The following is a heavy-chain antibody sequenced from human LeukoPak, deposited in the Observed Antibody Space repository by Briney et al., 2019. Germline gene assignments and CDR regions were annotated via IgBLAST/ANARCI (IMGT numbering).Heavy chain of an antibody. Sequence: SETLSLTCTVSGGPISSYYWSWIRQPPGKGLEWIGYIYYSGSTNYNPSLKSRVTISVDTSKNQFSLKLSSVTAADTAVYYCASSSRGYCSGGSCYRYYMDVWGKGTTVTVSS. V-gene: IGHV4-59*01. CDR1: GGPISSYY. CDR3: ASSSRGYCSGGSCYRYYMDV. J-gene: IGHJ6*03. D-gene: IGHD2-15*01. CDR2: IYYSGST.